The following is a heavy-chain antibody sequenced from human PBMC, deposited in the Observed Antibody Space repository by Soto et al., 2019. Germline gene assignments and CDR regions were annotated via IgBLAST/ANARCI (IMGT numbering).Heavy chain of an antibody. CDR1: GYTFTNYD. CDR3: ARGRSCSGGTCYPLTLDH. V-gene: IGHV1-8*01. D-gene: IGHD2-15*01. Sequence: ASVKVSCKASGYTFTNYDINWVRQATGQGLEWMGWMNPSSGRTGSAQKFQGRVTMTWNTSIATTYIDLSSLKSDDTAVYYCARGRSCSGGTCYPLTLDHWGQGTLVTVSS. J-gene: IGHJ4*02. CDR2: MNPSSGRT.